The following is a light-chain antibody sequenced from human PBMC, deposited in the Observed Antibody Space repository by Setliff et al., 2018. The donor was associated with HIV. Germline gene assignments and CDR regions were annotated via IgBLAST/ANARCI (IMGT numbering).Light chain of an antibody. CDR2: DVT. Sequence: QSALTQPASVSESPGQSITISCSGSSNDIGDYEHVAWYQQHPGKAPKLLIYDVTKRLSGVSDRFSASKSGNTAFLTISGLQAEDEAHYFCSSYTTNNNTYLIFGGGTKVTVL. CDR1: SNDIGDYEH. J-gene: IGLJ2*01. V-gene: IGLV2-14*03. CDR3: SSYTTNNNTYLI.